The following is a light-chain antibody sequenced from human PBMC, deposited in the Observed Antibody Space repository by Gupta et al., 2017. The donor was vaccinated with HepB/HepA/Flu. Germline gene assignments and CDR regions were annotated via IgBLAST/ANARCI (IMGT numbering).Light chain of an antibody. CDR1: SSNIGSNY. CDR2: RNN. Sequence: QSVLTQPPSASGTPGQRVTISCSGSSSNIGSNYVYWYQQLPGTAPTLLIYRNNQQPSGVPDLFSGSTSGTSASLAISWLRSEDEADYYCAAWDDSLSCYVFGTGTKVTVL. J-gene: IGLJ1*01. CDR3: AAWDDSLSCYV. V-gene: IGLV1-47*01.